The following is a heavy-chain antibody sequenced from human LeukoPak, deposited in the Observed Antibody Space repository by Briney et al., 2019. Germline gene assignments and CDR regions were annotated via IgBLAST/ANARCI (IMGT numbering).Heavy chain of an antibody. D-gene: IGHD4-11*01. CDR1: GFTVSDNY. CDR3: ARDYDIDPTVTWYV. Sequence: PGGSLRLSCAASGFTVSDNYMSWVRQAPGKGLEWVSIIYSDGRTYYADSVQGRFTISRDNSKNTMYLQMNSLRAEDSAVYYCARDYDIDPTVTWYVWGKGTTVTVSS. CDR2: IYSDGRT. J-gene: IGHJ6*04. V-gene: IGHV3-53*01.